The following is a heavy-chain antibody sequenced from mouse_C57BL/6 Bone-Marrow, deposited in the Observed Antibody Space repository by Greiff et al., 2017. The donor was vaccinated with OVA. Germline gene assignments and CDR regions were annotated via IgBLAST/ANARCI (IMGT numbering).Heavy chain of an antibody. CDR2: ISYSGST. J-gene: IGHJ3*01. Sequence: VQLKQSGPGMVKPSQSLSLTCTVTGYSITSGYDWHWIRHFPGNKLEWMGYISYSGSTNYNPSLKSRISITHDTSKNHFFLKLNSVTTEDTATYYCARVDSSGYWFAYWGQGTLVTVSA. CDR1: GYSITSGYD. V-gene: IGHV3-1*01. D-gene: IGHD3-2*02. CDR3: ARVDSSGYWFAY.